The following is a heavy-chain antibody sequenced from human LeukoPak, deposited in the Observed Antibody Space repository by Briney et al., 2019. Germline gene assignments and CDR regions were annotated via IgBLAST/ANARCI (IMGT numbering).Heavy chain of an antibody. V-gene: IGHV4-61*02. D-gene: IGHD6-13*01. CDR1: GASISSGSYY. J-gene: IGHJ5*02. CDR2: IYTSGST. CDR3: ARLIKGIAAAGTTYWFDH. Sequence: SQTLSLTCTVSGASISSGSYYWSWIRQPAGKGLEWIGRIYTSGSTNYNPSLKSRVTISVDTSKNQFSLKLSSVTAADTDVYYCARLIKGIAAAGTTYWFDHWGQGTLVTVSS.